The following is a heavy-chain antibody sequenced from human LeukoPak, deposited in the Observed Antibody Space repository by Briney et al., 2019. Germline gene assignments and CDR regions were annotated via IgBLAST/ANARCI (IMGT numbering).Heavy chain of an antibody. V-gene: IGHV4-59*08. CDR1: GGSISSYY. D-gene: IGHD6-19*01. Sequence: SETLSLTCTVSGGSISSYYWSWIRQPPGKGLEWIGYIYYSVSTNYNPSLKSRVTISVDTSKNQFSLKLSSVTAADTAVYYWARRGLVRAAFDIWGQGTMVTVSS. CDR2: IYYSVST. J-gene: IGHJ3*02. CDR3: ARRGLVRAAFDI.